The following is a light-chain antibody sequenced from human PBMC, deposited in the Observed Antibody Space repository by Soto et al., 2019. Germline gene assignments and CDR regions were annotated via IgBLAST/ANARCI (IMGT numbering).Light chain of an antibody. Sequence: EIVLTQSPGTLSLSRGERTTLFCRASQSVSSSYLAWYQQKPGQAPRLLIYGASSRATGIPDRFSGSGSGTDFTLTISRLEPEDFAVYYCQQYGSSRVTFGPGTKVDIK. CDR1: QSVSSSY. CDR2: GAS. CDR3: QQYGSSRVT. V-gene: IGKV3-20*01. J-gene: IGKJ3*01.